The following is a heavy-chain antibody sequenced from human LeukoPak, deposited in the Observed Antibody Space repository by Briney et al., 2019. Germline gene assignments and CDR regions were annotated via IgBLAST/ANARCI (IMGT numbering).Heavy chain of an antibody. V-gene: IGHV3-23*01. CDR1: GFTFSSFA. CDR2: MSGDATST. Sequence: GSLRLSCAASGFTFSSFAMNWVRQAPGKGLEWVSTMSGDATSTYYADSVKGRFTISRDNSKNTLYLQMNSLRAEDTAVYYCAKRTSGSSWYSSDYWGQGTLVTVSS. D-gene: IGHD6-13*01. J-gene: IGHJ4*02. CDR3: AKRTSGSSWYSSDY.